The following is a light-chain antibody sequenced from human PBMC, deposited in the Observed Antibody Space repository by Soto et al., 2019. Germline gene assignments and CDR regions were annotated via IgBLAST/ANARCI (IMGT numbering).Light chain of an antibody. J-gene: IGKJ2*01. Sequence: EILLTQSPGTLSVSPGERATLSCRGSQSINRVFLAWYQQKPGQAPRLLMFQTSSRASGAPDRFSGSGSATDVTLTITGLEPQDSAVYYCQQYGDSPAYTFGQGTKLEIK. CDR1: QSINRVF. CDR3: QQYGDSPAYT. V-gene: IGKV3-20*01. CDR2: QTS.